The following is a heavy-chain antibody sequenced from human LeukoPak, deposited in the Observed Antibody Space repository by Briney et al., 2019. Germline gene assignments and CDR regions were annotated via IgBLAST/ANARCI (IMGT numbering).Heavy chain of an antibody. V-gene: IGHV4-59*01. Sequence: SETLSLTCAVSGGSISSYYWSWIRQPPGEGLEWIGYIHDSVSTNYNPSLNNRVTFSLDTSKNQFFLKLSSVTAADTAVYYCATYIVGAYNWCDPWGQGTLVTVSS. CDR1: GGSISSYY. J-gene: IGHJ5*02. CDR3: ATYIVGAYNWCDP. D-gene: IGHD1-26*01. CDR2: IHDSVST.